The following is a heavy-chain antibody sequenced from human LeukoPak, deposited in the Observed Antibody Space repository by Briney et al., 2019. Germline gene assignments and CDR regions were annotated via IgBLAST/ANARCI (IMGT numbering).Heavy chain of an antibody. CDR2: LDPTDGAT. CDR1: GYTFTSYG. CDR3: ARDESGTRRGWFEY. J-gene: IGHJ5*01. V-gene: IGHV1-46*01. Sequence: ASVKVSCTASGYTFTSYGFSWMRQAPGQGLEWMGILDPTDGATSYAQKFQGRVTLTRDTSTSTLYIEVTSLTSADTAVYYCARDESGTRRGWFEYWGQGTLVTVSS.